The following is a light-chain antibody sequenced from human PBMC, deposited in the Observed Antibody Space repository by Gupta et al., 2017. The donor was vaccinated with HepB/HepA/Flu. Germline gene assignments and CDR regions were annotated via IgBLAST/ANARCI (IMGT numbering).Light chain of an antibody. V-gene: IGKV3-20*01. J-gene: IGKJ1*01. CDR1: QSVSSSY. CDR3: QQYGSSPPT. Sequence: EIVLTQSPGTLSLSPVERATLSCRASQSVSSSYLAWYQQKPGQAPRLLIYGASSRATGIPDRFRGSGSGTDFTLTISRLEPEDFAVYYCQQYGSSPPTFGQGTKVEIK. CDR2: GAS.